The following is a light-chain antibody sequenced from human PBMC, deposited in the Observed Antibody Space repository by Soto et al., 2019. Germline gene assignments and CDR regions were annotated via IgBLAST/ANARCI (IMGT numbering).Light chain of an antibody. CDR3: QQCSDWPLFT. V-gene: IGKV3-15*01. Sequence: EIVMTQSPDTLSVSPGERVTLSCRSSKSVSSYLAWYQHKLGQPPRLLIYGASTRATNIPARFSGSGSGTDFTLTISNLQPEDFAVYFCQQCSDWPLFTFGQGTRLEIK. CDR2: GAS. CDR1: KSVSSY. J-gene: IGKJ5*01.